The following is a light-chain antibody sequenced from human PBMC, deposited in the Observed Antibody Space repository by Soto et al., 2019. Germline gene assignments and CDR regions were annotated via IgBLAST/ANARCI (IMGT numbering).Light chain of an antibody. CDR1: QSVSSN. V-gene: IGKV3-15*01. J-gene: IGKJ1*01. CDR3: HRYNNWWT. CDR2: GAS. Sequence: EIVMTQSPATLSVSPGERATLSCRASQSVSSNLAWYQQKPGQAPRLLIYGASTRFTGIPARCSGSGSGTEFTLTISSLRSEDFSVYCCHRYNNWWTFGQGTKVEI.